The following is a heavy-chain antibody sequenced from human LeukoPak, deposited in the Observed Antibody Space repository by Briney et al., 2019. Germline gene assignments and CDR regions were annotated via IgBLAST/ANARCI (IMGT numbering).Heavy chain of an antibody. CDR2: IKKTGSET. CDR1: GFTFSHYW. D-gene: IGHD2-15*01. V-gene: IGHV3-7*01. J-gene: IGHJ4*02. Sequence: GGSLRLSCAASGFTFSHYWMSWVRQAPGKGLEWVAYIKKTGSETYYVDSVKGRFTITRDNTRNSLFLQMYNLRVEDTAVYFCAREDGYCSGGDCYSYFDSWGQGTLVTVSS. CDR3: AREDGYCSGGDCYSYFDS.